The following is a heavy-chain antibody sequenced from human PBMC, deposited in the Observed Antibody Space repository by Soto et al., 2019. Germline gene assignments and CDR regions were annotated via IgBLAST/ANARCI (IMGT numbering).Heavy chain of an antibody. Sequence: SETLSLTCTVSGGSISSSSYYWGWIRQPPGKGLEWIGSIYYSGSTYYNPSLKSRVTISVDTSKNQFSLKLSSVTAADTAVYYCARQFTTTQTYYDFWSGWTKTNWFDPWGQGTLVTVSS. D-gene: IGHD3-3*01. CDR2: IYYSGST. CDR3: ARQFTTTQTYYDFWSGWTKTNWFDP. CDR1: GGSISSSSYY. V-gene: IGHV4-39*01. J-gene: IGHJ5*02.